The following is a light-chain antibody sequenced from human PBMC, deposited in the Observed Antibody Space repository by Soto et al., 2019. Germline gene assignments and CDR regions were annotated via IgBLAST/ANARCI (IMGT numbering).Light chain of an antibody. J-gene: IGKJ5*01. CDR1: QTVSSRY. V-gene: IGKV3-20*01. Sequence: EIVLSQSPGTLSLSPGERATLSCRASQTVSSRYLAWYQQKPGRAPRLLIYGASSRATDIPDRFSGSGSGTDFTLTITRLEPEDCAVYYCQQYGRSPPVTFGQGTRLEI. CDR2: GAS. CDR3: QQYGRSPPVT.